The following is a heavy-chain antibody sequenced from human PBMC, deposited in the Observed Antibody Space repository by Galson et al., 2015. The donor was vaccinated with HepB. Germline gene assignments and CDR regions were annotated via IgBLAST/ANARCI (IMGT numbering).Heavy chain of an antibody. Sequence: SLRLSCAASGFIFTNHAMHWIRQVPGKPLEFVAAISYDGTYRPDADSAKGRFTISRDNSKNMLYLQMNSLRVEDTAMYYCARDIGVGGTLGVPDCWGQGALVTVSS. CDR3: ARDIGVGGTLGVPDC. CDR1: GFIFTNHA. V-gene: IGHV3-30-3*01. D-gene: IGHD1-26*01. J-gene: IGHJ4*02. CDR2: ISYDGTYR.